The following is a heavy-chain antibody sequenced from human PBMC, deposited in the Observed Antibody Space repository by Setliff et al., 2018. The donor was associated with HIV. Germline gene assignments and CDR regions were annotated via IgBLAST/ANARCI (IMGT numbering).Heavy chain of an antibody. J-gene: IGHJ4*02. CDR1: GGSLSDDY. CDR3: ARGTLSGPDY. CDR2: INHRGLS. V-gene: IGHV4-34*01. Sequence: PSETLSLTCAVYGGSLSDDYWSWIRQPPGKGLEWIGEINHRGLSNFNPSLKSRVSISVDTPRNQFSLKLTSVTAADTAVYYCARGTLSGPDYWGQGTLVTVSS. D-gene: IGHD1-26*01.